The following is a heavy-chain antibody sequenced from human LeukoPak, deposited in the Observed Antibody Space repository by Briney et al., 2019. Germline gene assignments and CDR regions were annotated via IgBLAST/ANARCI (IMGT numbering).Heavy chain of an antibody. CDR3: ASEMTTVTNGYFDY. CDR1: RGSISSSSYY. Sequence: SETLSLTCTVSRGSISSSSYYWGWIRQPPGKGLEWIGSVYYSGSTYYNPSLKSRVTISVDTSKNQFSLKLSSVTAADTAVYYCASEMTTVTNGYFDYWGQGTLVTVSS. CDR2: VYYSGST. J-gene: IGHJ4*02. D-gene: IGHD4-17*01. V-gene: IGHV4-39*07.